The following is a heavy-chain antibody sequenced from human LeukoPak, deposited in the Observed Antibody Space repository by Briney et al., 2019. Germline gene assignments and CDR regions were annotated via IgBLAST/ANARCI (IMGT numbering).Heavy chain of an antibody. CDR3: ARDGAGETYRSYPGRYFDY. D-gene: IGHD1-26*01. CDR1: GFILSIEG. J-gene: IGHJ4*02. Sequence: KSMSLASAVAGFILSIEGAQCVRQAPGKVLEWVAVIWYDGSNKYYADSVKGRFTVSRDTSKNTLYLQMHSRRGEDTAVYYCARDGAGETYRSYPGRYFDYWGQGTLVTVSS. CDR2: IWYDGSNK. V-gene: IGHV3-33*01.